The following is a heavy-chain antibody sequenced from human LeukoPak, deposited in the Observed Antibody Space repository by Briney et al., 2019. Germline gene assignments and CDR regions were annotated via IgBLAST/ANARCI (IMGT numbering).Heavy chain of an antibody. CDR1: GGSISGSSYY. D-gene: IGHD3-10*01. CDR2: INHSGST. J-gene: IGHJ4*02. V-gene: IGHV4-39*07. Sequence: PSETLSLTCTVSGGSISGSSYYWVWIRQPPGKGLEWIGEINHSGSTNYNPSLKSRVTISVDTSKNQFSLKLSSVTAADTAVYYCARRGQYYYGSGDYWGQGTLVTVSS. CDR3: ARRGQYYYGSGDY.